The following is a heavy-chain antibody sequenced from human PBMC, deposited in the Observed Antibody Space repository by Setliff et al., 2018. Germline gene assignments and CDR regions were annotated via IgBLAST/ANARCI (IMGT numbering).Heavy chain of an antibody. CDR2: ISGSGSSA. Sequence: GGSLRLSCAASGFTFSSNNMHWVRQAPGKGLEWVSSISGSGSSAYYADSVKGRFTISRDNSKSTLYLQMLSLRAEDTAVYYCAKGGSTSCYTEIDYWGQGTLVTVSS. D-gene: IGHD2-2*02. CDR3: AKGGSTSCYTEIDY. J-gene: IGHJ4*02. CDR1: GFTFSSNN. V-gene: IGHV3-23*01.